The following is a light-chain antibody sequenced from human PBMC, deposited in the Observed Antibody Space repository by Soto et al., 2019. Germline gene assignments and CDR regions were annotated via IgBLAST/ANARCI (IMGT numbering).Light chain of an antibody. V-gene: IGLV2-14*01. CDR2: EVT. CDR1: SSDVGGYNY. J-gene: IGLJ1*01. CDR3: NSYTTLSNRV. Sequence: QSALTQPASVSGSPGQSITISCTGTSSDVGGYNYVSWYQQHPGKAPKLLIYEVTNRPSGVSDRFSGSESGNTASLTISGLQAEDEANYYCNSYTTLSNRVFGTGTKVTVL.